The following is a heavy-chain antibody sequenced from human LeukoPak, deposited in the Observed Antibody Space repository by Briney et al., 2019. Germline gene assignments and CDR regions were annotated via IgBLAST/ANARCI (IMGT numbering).Heavy chain of an antibody. CDR1: GFTFSSYS. Sequence: PGGSLRLSCAASGFTFSSYSMNWVRQAPGKGLEWVSYISSASGSIYYADSVKGRFTISRDNAKNSLYLQMNSLRAEDTAVYYCARDGSYSSSWFAYYFDCWGQGTLVTVSS. J-gene: IGHJ4*02. D-gene: IGHD6-13*01. V-gene: IGHV3-48*04. CDR3: ARDGSYSSSWFAYYFDC. CDR2: ISSASGSI.